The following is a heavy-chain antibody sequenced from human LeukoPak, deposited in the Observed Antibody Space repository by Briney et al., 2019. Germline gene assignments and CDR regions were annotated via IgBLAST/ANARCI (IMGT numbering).Heavy chain of an antibody. CDR1: AVSFSGFY. Sequence: SVTLSFTCAVYAVSFSGFYWRWIRQPPGKGLEWIGEINHSRSTNYNPSLKSRVTKSVDTSKNQFSLKLSSVTAADTAVYYSARGIAVAGRPSDYWGQGTLVTVSS. CDR2: INHSRST. CDR3: ARGIAVAGRPSDY. D-gene: IGHD6-19*01. J-gene: IGHJ4*02. V-gene: IGHV4-34*01.